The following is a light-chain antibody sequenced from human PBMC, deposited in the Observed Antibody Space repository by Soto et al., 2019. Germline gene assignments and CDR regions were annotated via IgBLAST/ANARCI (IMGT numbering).Light chain of an antibody. CDR1: SSDVGDYNY. J-gene: IGLJ2*01. CDR3: SSYTSSSTLVV. Sequence: QSALTQPASVSGSPGQSITISCTGTSSDVGDYNYVSWYQQDPGKAPKLMIYDVSNRPSGVSNRFSGSKSGNTASLTISGLQAEDEADYYCSSYTSSSTLVVFGGGTKLT. V-gene: IGLV2-14*01. CDR2: DVS.